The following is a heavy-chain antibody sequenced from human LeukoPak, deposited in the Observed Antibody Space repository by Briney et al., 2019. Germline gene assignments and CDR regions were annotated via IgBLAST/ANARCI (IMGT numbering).Heavy chain of an antibody. Sequence: SETLSLTCTVSGGSISSGSYYWGWIRQPPGKGLEWIGSIYYSGSTYYNPSLKSRVTISVDTSKNQFSLKLSSVTAADTAVYYCARRPILAAFDIWGQGTMVTVSS. CDR3: ARRPILAAFDI. V-gene: IGHV4-39*01. CDR1: GGSISSGSYY. D-gene: IGHD3-3*01. J-gene: IGHJ3*02. CDR2: IYYSGST.